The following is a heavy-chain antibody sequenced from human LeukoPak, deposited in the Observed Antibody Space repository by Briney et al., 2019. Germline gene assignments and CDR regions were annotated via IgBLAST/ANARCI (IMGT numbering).Heavy chain of an antibody. J-gene: IGHJ4*02. CDR3: ARHPLDRPFDY. CDR1: GGSISSYY. Sequence: SETLSLTCTVSGGSISSYYWSWIRQPPGEGLEWIGSIYYSGSTYYNPSLKSRVTISVDTSKNQFSLKLSSVTAADTAVYYCARHPLDRPFDYWGQGTLVTVSS. D-gene: IGHD2-2*03. V-gene: IGHV4-59*05. CDR2: IYYSGST.